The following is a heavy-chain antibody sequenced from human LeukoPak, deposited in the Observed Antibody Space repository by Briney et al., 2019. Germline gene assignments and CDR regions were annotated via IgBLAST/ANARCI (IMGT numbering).Heavy chain of an antibody. CDR3: ARDLDYGDYGYFDY. Sequence: SETPSLTCTVSGGSISSGSYYWSWIRQPAGKGLEWIGRIYTSGSTNYNPSLKSRVTISVDTSKNQFSLKLSSVTAADTAVYYCARDLDYGDYGYFDYWGQGTLVTVSS. V-gene: IGHV4-61*02. D-gene: IGHD4-17*01. CDR2: IYTSGST. J-gene: IGHJ4*02. CDR1: GGSISSGSYY.